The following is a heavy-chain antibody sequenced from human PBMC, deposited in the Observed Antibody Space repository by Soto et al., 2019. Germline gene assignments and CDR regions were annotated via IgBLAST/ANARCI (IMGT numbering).Heavy chain of an antibody. D-gene: IGHD6-13*01. CDR1: EFTFSSYA. CDR2: ISNSGDAT. CDR3: AKEQQLTDYGMDV. J-gene: IGHJ6*02. V-gene: IGHV3-23*01. Sequence: PGGSLRLSCAASEFTFSSYAMSWVRQAPGKGLEWVSTISNSGDATYYADSVKGRFFISRDNSDNTVDLQMNSLRAEDTAVYFCAKEQQLTDYGMDVWGHGTTVTVSS.